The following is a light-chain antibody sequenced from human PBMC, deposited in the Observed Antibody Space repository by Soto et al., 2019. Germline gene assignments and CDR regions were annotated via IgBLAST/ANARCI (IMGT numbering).Light chain of an antibody. Sequence: EIVMTQSPATLSVSPGERATLSCRASQSVSSNLAWFQQKPGQAPRLLIYGASTRATGIPARFSGSGSGKEFTLTISSLQSEDFAVYYCQQYNNWPPWTFGQGTKVKIK. V-gene: IGKV3-15*01. CDR3: QQYNNWPPWT. CDR2: GAS. CDR1: QSVSSN. J-gene: IGKJ1*01.